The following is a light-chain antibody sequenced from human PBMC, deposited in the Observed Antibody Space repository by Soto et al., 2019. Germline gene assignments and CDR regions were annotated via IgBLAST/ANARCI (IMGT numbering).Light chain of an antibody. J-gene: IGKJ3*01. CDR1: ESVHRN. CDR3: QHYSNWPPT. CDR2: YAS. Sequence: EVVMTQAPATLSVSPGERVTLSCRASESVHRNLAWYQQKPGQGPSLLIYYASTRATGVPDRFTGIWSGTEFTLTISSLQSEDFGVYHCQHYSNWPPTFGPGTKVEIK. V-gene: IGKV3-15*01.